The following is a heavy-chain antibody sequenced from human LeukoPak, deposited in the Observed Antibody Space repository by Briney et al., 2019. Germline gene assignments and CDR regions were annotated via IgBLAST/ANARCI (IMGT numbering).Heavy chain of an antibody. V-gene: IGHV1-2*06. Sequence: PEASVTVSCKAYGYTFTGYYMHWVRQAPGQGLEWMGRINPNSGSTNYAQKFQGRVTMTRDASTSTVYMELSSLRSEDTAVYYCARSDPYYGAHGDYWGQGTLVTVSS. J-gene: IGHJ4*02. CDR2: INPNSGST. CDR3: ARSDPYYGAHGDY. D-gene: IGHD4-17*01. CDR1: GYTFTGYY.